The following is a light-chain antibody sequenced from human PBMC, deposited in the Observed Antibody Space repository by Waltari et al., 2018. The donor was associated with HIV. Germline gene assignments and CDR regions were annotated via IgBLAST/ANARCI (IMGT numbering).Light chain of an antibody. CDR3: NSYASDDTVV. CDR1: NRNIGFFNL. CDR2: GVT. V-gene: IGLV2-14*01. Sequence: QSALTQPDSVSGSPGQSLTISCTGTNRNIGFFNLVSWYRQYPGKAPQLIIYGVTSRPSGISSLFSGSKSGNTASLTISGLQVDDEADYYCNSYASDDTVVFGGGTKLTVL. J-gene: IGLJ2*01.